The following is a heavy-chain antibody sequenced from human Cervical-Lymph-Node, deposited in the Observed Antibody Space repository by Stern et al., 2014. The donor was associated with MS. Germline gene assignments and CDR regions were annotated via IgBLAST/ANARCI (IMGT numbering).Heavy chain of an antibody. V-gene: IGHV1-69*06. J-gene: IGHJ3*02. CDR2: LIPLFCTA. D-gene: IGHD7-27*01. CDR1: GDTFTNYA. Sequence: QVQLVQSGADVKKPWSSVQVSCKASGDTFTNYAINWVRQAPGQGLEWMGGLIPLFCTAHYAQQCQGRVTISADTSTSTVYMELYSLKSDDTAVYYCARDETGVAFDIWGQGTMVTVSS. CDR3: ARDETGVAFDI.